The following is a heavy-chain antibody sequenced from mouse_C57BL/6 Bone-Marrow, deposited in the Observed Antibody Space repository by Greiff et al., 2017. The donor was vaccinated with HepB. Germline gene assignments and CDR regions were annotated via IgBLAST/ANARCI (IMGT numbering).Heavy chain of an antibody. V-gene: IGHV5-9*01. CDR2: ISGGGGNT. Sequence: EVHLVESGGGLVKPGGSLKLSCAASGFTFSSYTMSWVRQTPEKRLEWVATISGGGGNTYYPDSVKGRFTISRDNAKNTLYLQMSSLRSEDTALYYCARHRDYYGSSAWFAYWGQGTLVTVSA. D-gene: IGHD1-1*01. J-gene: IGHJ3*01. CDR1: GFTFSSYT. CDR3: ARHRDYYGSSAWFAY.